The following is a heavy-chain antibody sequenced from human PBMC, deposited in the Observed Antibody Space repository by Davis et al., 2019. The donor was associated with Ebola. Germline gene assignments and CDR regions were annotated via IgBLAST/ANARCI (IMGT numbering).Heavy chain of an antibody. V-gene: IGHV6-1*01. CDR1: GDSVSVNSGG. CDR3: ARGWLRGPFDY. J-gene: IGHJ4*02. D-gene: IGHD3-9*01. Sequence: HSQTLLLTCAISGDSVSVNSGGWNWIRQSPSRGLEWLGRTYYNSKWNNDYAVSVKSRITINPDTSRNHFSLQLNSVTPEDTAVYYCARGWLRGPFDYWGQGTLVTVSS. CDR2: TYYNSKWNN.